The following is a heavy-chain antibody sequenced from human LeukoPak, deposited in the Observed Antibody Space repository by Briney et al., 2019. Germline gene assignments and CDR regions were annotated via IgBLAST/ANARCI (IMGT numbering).Heavy chain of an antibody. CDR3: ARAGSYYSYFDY. V-gene: IGHV4-59*01. Sequence: SETLSLTCTVSGGSMTSYYWSWIRQPPGKGLEWIGYIYYSGSTNYNPSHKSRVTMSVDTSKNQFSLKLSSVTAADTAVYYCARAGSYYSYFDYWGQGTLVTVSS. D-gene: IGHD1-26*01. CDR2: IYYSGST. CDR1: GGSMTSYY. J-gene: IGHJ4*02.